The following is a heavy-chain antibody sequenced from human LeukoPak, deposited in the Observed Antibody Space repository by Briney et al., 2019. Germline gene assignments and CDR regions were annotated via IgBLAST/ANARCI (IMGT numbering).Heavy chain of an antibody. CDR3: TTDGVGVEGATYDN. CDR2: IKAKAHGGTI. Sequence: PGKSLRLSCVASGFTFSSSWMSWVRQAPGKGLEWVGRIKAKAHGGTIEYAAPVKGRFTISRDDSKNTLYLQMNSLKTEDTAVYYCTTDGVGVEGATYDNWGQGTLVTVSS. CDR1: GFTFSSSW. J-gene: IGHJ4*02. D-gene: IGHD1-26*01. V-gene: IGHV3-15*01.